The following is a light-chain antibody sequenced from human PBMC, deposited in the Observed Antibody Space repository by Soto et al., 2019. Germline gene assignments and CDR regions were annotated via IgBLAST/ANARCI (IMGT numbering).Light chain of an antibody. Sequence: EIVMTQSPATLSVSPGERATLSCRASQSVSSNLAWYQQKPGQAPRLLIYGASTRATGIPAGFSGSGSGTEFTLTISSLQSEDFAVYYCQQYNNWPRHTFGQGTKLEIK. CDR2: GAS. CDR3: QQYNNWPRHT. J-gene: IGKJ2*01. CDR1: QSVSSN. V-gene: IGKV3-15*01.